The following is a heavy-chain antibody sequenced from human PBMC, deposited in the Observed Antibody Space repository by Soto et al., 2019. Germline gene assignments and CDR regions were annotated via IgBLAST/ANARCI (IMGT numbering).Heavy chain of an antibody. CDR3: AKVVYGEGDY. CDR2: ISYDGSNK. D-gene: IGHD1-20*01. Sequence: QVQLVESGGGVVQPGRSLRLSCAASGFTFSSYGMHWVRQAPGKGLEWVAVISYDGSNKYYADSVKGRFTISRDNSKNTLYLQMNSLRAEDTAVYYCAKVVYGEGDYRGQGTLVTVSS. V-gene: IGHV3-30*18. CDR1: GFTFSSYG. J-gene: IGHJ4*02.